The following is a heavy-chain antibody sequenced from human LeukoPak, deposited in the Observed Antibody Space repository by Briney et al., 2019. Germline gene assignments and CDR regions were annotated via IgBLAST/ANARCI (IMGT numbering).Heavy chain of an antibody. D-gene: IGHD4-17*01. V-gene: IGHV3-21*01. CDR1: GITFSSYS. J-gene: IGHJ4*02. CDR2: IGISSNNI. CDR3: ARDGVRGFTATTPFDY. Sequence: GGSLRLSCAASGITFSSYSMNWVRQAPGKGLEWVSSIGISSNNIYYADSVKGRFTISRDNAKNSLSLQMNSLRVEDTAVYYCARDGVRGFTATTPFDYWGPGTLVTVSS.